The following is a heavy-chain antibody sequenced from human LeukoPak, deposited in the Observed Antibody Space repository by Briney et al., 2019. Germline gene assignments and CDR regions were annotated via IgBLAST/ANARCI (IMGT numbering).Heavy chain of an antibody. Sequence: SETLALTCTVSGGSISPYYWSWIRQSPGKGLEWIGYIYHSGKTYYNPSLKSRITMSVDTSKNQFSLKVTSVTAADTAVYYCARDWGVTGRPGYMDVWGKGTTVTVSS. D-gene: IGHD6-6*01. CDR2: IYHSGKT. J-gene: IGHJ6*03. CDR3: ARDWGVTGRPGYMDV. V-gene: IGHV4-59*01. CDR1: GGSISPYY.